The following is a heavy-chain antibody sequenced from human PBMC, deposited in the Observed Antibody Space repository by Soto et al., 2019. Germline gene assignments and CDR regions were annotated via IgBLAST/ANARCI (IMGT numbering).Heavy chain of an antibody. J-gene: IGHJ4*02. CDR3: ARAQYYGSGSYYKEIDY. CDR2: IIPIFGTA. CDR1: GGTFSSYA. Sequence: QVQLVQSGAEVKKPGSSVKVSCKASGGTFSSYAISWVRQAPGQGLEWMGGIIPIFGTANYAQKFQGRVTITAAESTSTAYMELSSLRSEDTAVYYCARAQYYGSGSYYKEIDYWGQGTLVTVSS. D-gene: IGHD3-10*01. V-gene: IGHV1-69*01.